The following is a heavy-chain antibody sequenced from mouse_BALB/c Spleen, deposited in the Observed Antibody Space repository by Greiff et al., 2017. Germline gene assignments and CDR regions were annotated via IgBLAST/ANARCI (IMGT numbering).Heavy chain of an antibody. CDR1: GYTFTSYW. D-gene: IGHD1-1*01. J-gene: IGHJ4*01. CDR2: IYPGSGST. Sequence: LQQPGSELVRPGASVKLSCKASGYTFTSYWMHWVKQRPGQGLEWIGNIYPGSGSTNYDEKFKSKATLTVDTSSSTAYMQLSSLTSEDSAVYYCTRVDYYGGYYAMDYWGQGTSVTVSS. V-gene: IGHV1S22*01. CDR3: TRVDYYGGYYAMDY.